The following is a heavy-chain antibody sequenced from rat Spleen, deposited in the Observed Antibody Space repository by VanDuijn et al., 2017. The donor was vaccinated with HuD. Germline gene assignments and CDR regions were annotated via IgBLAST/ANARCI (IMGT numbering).Heavy chain of an antibody. V-gene: IGHV5-29*01. D-gene: IGHD1-10*01. J-gene: IGHJ2*01. CDR1: GFTFSNYG. Sequence: EVQLVESGGGLVQPGRSLKLSCVASGFTFSNYGMHWIRQAPKKGLEWIAMIYYDSSKMYYADTVKGRFTISRDNAKSTLYLQMDSLRSEDTATYYCARHNNLDYWGQGVMVTVSS. CDR3: ARHNNLDY. CDR2: IYYDSSKM.